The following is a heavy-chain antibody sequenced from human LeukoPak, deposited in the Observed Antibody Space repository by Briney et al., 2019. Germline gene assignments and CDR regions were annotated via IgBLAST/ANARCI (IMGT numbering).Heavy chain of an antibody. Sequence: ASVKVSCKASGYTFTNYGISWVRQAPGQGLEWMGWICAYNGNTNYAQKLQGRVTMTTDTSTSTAYMELRSLRSDDTAVYYCARDRVYYYDSSGYYPFDYWGQGTLVTVSS. V-gene: IGHV1-18*01. CDR2: ICAYNGNT. CDR1: GYTFTNYG. CDR3: ARDRVYYYDSSGYYPFDY. J-gene: IGHJ4*02. D-gene: IGHD3-22*01.